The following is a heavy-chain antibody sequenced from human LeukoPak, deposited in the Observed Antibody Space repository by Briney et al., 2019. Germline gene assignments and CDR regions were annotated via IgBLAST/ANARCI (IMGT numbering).Heavy chain of an antibody. J-gene: IGHJ4*02. D-gene: IGHD1-26*01. CDR3: ARDRGWELLVARAFDI. CDR1: GVSISSSNSY. CDR2: IYYSGNT. V-gene: IGHV4-39*02. Sequence: SETLSLTCTVSGVSISSSNSYWGWIRQPPGKGLEWIGSIYYSGNTYYNASLKSQVSISIDTSKNQFSLRLTSVTAADTAVYYCARDRGWELLVARAFDIWGQGTLVTVSS.